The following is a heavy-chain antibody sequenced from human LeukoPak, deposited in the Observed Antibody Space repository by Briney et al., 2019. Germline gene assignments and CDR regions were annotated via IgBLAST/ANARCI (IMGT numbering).Heavy chain of an antibody. CDR2: ISSSSSTI. CDR1: GFTFSSYT. CDR3: AKDSRGFGYSPNWFDP. J-gene: IGHJ5*02. Sequence: HPGGSLRLSCAASGFTFSSYTMNWVRQAPGKGLEWISYISSSSSTIYYADSVKGRFTISRDNAKNSLYLQMNSLRAEDTALYYCAKDSRGFGYSPNWFDPWGQGTLVTVSS. D-gene: IGHD3-10*01. V-gene: IGHV3-48*04.